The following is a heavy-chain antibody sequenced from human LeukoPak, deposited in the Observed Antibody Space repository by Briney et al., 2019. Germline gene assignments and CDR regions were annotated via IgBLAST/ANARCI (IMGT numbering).Heavy chain of an antibody. V-gene: IGHV3-23*01. CDR3: APGGYSRGWYPPLWGYYGMDV. J-gene: IGHJ6*02. Sequence: GGSLRLSCAASGFTFTIHAMSWVRQAPGKGLEWVSAISGSGGSTYYADSVKGRFTISRDNSKNTLYLQMNSLRAEDTAVYYCAPGGYSRGWYPPLWGYYGMDVGNQRSTLTV. D-gene: IGHD6-19*01. CDR1: GFTFTIHA. CDR2: ISGSGGST.